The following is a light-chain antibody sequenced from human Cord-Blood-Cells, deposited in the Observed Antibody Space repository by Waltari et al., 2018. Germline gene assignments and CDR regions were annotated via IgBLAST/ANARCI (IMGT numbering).Light chain of an antibody. CDR3: QQYNNWPPLT. V-gene: IGKV3-15*01. CDR1: QSVSSN. J-gene: IGKJ4*01. CDR2: GAS. Sequence: EIVMTQSPATLSVSPGERATLSCRASQSVSSNLAWYQQKPGQAPRLLIDGASTRATGIPARFSGSRSGTEFTLTISSLQSEDCAVYYCQQYNNWPPLTFGGGTKVEIK.